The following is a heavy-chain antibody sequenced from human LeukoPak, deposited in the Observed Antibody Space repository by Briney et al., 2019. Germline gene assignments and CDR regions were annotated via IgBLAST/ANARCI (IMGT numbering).Heavy chain of an antibody. Sequence: ASVKVSCKASGYTFTSYGISWVRQAPGQGLEWMGWISAYNGNTNYAQKLQGRVTMTTDTSTRTADMELRSLSSDATAVYYCARDGDSSSWYWMNYYYGMDVWGQGTTVTVSS. V-gene: IGHV1-18*01. CDR3: ARDGDSSSWYWMNYYYGMDV. D-gene: IGHD6-13*01. CDR2: ISAYNGNT. J-gene: IGHJ6*02. CDR1: GYTFTSYG.